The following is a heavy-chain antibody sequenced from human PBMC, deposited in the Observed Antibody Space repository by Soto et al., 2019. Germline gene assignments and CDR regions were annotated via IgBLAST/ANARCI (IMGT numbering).Heavy chain of an antibody. V-gene: IGHV1-18*04. Sequence: ASVKVSCKASGYTFTSYGISWVRQAPGQGLEWMGWISAYNGNTNYAQKLQGRVTMTTDTSTSTAYMELRSLRSDDTAVYYCARDVLVVASPTQPEYYYGMDVWGQGTTVTVSS. CDR2: ISAYNGNT. J-gene: IGHJ6*02. D-gene: IGHD2-15*01. CDR1: GYTFTSYG. CDR3: ARDVLVVASPTQPEYYYGMDV.